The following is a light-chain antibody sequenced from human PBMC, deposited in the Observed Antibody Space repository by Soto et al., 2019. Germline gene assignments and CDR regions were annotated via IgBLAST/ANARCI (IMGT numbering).Light chain of an antibody. V-gene: IGLV2-14*01. CDR1: SSDVGRYNY. CDR2: EVS. Sequence: QSALTQPASVSGSPGQSITISCTGTSSDVGRYNYVSWFQHHPGKAPKLMIFEVSTRPSGVSNRFSGYKSGNTASLTISGLQIEDEADYYCCSYTSSTSAVFGGGTKLTVL. CDR3: CSYTSSTSAV. J-gene: IGLJ2*01.